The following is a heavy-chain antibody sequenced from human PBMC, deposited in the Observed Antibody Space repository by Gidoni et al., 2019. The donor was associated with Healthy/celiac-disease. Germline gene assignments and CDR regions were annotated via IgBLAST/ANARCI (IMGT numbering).Heavy chain of an antibody. CDR1: GGSISSGSYY. J-gene: IGHJ5*02. Sequence: QVQLQESGPGLVKPSQTLSLTCTVAGGSISSGSYYWSWIRQPAGKGLEWIGRIYTSGSTNYTPSLNSRVTISVDTSKNQFSLKLSSVTAADTAVYYCARDQWTGRRSRDFWSGYSVDNWFDPWGQGTLVTVSS. CDR2: IYTSGST. V-gene: IGHV4-61*02. CDR3: ARDQWTGRRSRDFWSGYSVDNWFDP. D-gene: IGHD3-3*01.